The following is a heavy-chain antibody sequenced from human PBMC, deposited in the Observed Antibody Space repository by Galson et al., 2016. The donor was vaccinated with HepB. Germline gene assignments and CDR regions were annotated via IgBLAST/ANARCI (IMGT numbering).Heavy chain of an antibody. CDR3: ARDLTGPAFDI. Sequence: TLSLTCTVSGGSISGGSYYWSWIRQPAGKGLEWIGRIYVSGSTDYNPSLKSRVTISIDTSKNQFSLHLNSVTAADTAVYYCARDLTGPAFDIWSQGTMVTVSS. CDR1: GGSISGGSYY. V-gene: IGHV4-61*02. J-gene: IGHJ3*02. CDR2: IYVSGST.